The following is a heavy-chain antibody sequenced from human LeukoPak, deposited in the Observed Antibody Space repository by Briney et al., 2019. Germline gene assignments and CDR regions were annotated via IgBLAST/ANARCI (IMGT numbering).Heavy chain of an antibody. V-gene: IGHV1-2*04. J-gene: IGHJ3*02. CDR1: GYTFTGYY. CDR3: ARGGLIAVAGSRDAFDI. D-gene: IGHD6-19*01. Sequence: ASVKVSCKVSGYTFTGYYMHWVRQAPGQGLEWMGWINPNSGGTNYAQKFQGWVTMTRDTSISTAYMELSRLRSDDTAVYYCARGGLIAVAGSRDAFDIWGQGTMVTVSS. CDR2: INPNSGGT.